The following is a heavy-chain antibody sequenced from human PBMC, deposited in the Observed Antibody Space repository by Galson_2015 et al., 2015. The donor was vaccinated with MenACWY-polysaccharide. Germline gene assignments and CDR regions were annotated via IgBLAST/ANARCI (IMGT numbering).Heavy chain of an antibody. Sequence: SLRLSCAASGFTFSSYAMSWVRQAPGKGLEWVSAISGSGGSTYYADSVKGRFTISRDNSKNTLYLQMNSLRAEDTAVYYCAKDNYYDSSNLWEADVWGQGTTVTVSS. CDR3: AKDNYYDSSNLWEADV. D-gene: IGHD3-22*01. CDR2: ISGSGGST. CDR1: GFTFSSYA. V-gene: IGHV3-23*01. J-gene: IGHJ6*02.